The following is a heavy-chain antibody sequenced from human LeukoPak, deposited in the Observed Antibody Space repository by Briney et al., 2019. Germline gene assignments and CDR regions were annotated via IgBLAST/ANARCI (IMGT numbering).Heavy chain of an antibody. D-gene: IGHD1-14*01. CDR2: ISSSSSYI. J-gene: IGHJ6*03. V-gene: IGHV3-21*01. CDR3: ARDIIRSRYMDV. Sequence: GGSLRLSCAASGFTFSSYSMNWVRQAPGKGLEWVSSISSSSSYIYYADSVKGRFTISRDNAKNSLYLQMNSLRAEDTAVYYCARDIIRSRYMDVWGKGTTVTVSS. CDR1: GFTFSSYS.